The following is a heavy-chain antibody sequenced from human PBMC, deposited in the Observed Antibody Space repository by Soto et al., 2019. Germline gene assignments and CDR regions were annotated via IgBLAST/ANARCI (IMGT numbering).Heavy chain of an antibody. Sequence: ASVKVSCKASGYTFTGYYMHWVRQAPGQGLEWMGWINPNSGGTNYAQKFQGWVTMTRDTSISTAYMELSRLRSDDTVVYYCAREKPPIDILTGSYYYYYGMDVWGQGTTVTVSS. J-gene: IGHJ6*02. V-gene: IGHV1-2*04. CDR2: INPNSGGT. D-gene: IGHD3-9*01. CDR1: GYTFTGYY. CDR3: AREKPPIDILTGSYYYYYGMDV.